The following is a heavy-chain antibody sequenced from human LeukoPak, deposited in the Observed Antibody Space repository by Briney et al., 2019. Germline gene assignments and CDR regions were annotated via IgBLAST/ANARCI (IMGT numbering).Heavy chain of an antibody. J-gene: IGHJ6*02. CDR1: GYTLTELS. D-gene: IGHD3-16*01. CDR3: ATGLGDLPRYYYYALDV. Sequence: ASVKVPCKVSGYTLTELSMHWVRQAPGKGLEWMGGFDPEEGDTIYAQKFQGRVTMTEDTSTDTAHMELSSLRSEDTAVYYCATGLGDLPRYYYYALDVWGQGTTVTVSS. V-gene: IGHV1-24*01. CDR2: FDPEEGDT.